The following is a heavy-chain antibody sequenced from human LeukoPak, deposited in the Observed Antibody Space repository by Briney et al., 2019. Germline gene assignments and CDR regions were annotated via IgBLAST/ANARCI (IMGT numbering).Heavy chain of an antibody. Sequence: VLGTGNTNYAQKFQERVTITRDMSTSTAYMELSSLRSEDTAVYYCAADQNYDILTGYYEFDPWGQGTLVTVSS. D-gene: IGHD3-9*01. J-gene: IGHJ5*02. CDR3: AADQNYDILTGYYEFDP. CDR2: VLGTGNT. V-gene: IGHV1-58*01.